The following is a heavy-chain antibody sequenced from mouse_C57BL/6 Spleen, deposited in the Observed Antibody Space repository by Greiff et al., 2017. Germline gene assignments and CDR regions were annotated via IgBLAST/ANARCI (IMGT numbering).Heavy chain of an antibody. J-gene: IGHJ3*01. Sequence: QVQLQQPGAELVKPGASVKVSCQASGYTFTSYWMHWVKQRPGQGLEWIGRIHPSDSDTNYNQKFQGKATLTVDQSSSTAYMQLGSLTSEDSTVDYCASDNSCAYGGQGTLVTVSA. V-gene: IGHV1-74*01. CDR1: GYTFTSYW. CDR3: ASDNSCAY. D-gene: IGHD1-3*01. CDR2: IHPSDSDT.